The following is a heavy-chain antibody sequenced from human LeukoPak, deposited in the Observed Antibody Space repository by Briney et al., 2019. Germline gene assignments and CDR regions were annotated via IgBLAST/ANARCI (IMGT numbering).Heavy chain of an antibody. D-gene: IGHD6-19*01. Sequence: ASVKVSCKASGYTFTGCYMHWVRQAPGQGLEWMGWINPNSGGTNYAQKFQGRVTMTRDTSISTAYMELSRLRSDDTAVYYCARDPTAVAGTGTYYYYYMDVWGKGTTVTVSS. J-gene: IGHJ6*03. V-gene: IGHV1-2*02. CDR1: GYTFTGCY. CDR2: INPNSGGT. CDR3: ARDPTAVAGTGTYYYYYMDV.